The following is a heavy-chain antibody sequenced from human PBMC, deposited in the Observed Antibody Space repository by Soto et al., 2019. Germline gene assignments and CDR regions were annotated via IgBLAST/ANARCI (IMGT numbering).Heavy chain of an antibody. V-gene: IGHV3-30*03. D-gene: IGHD3-16*01. CDR2: ISYDGSNK. CDR1: GFTFSSYG. J-gene: IGHJ6*02. Sequence: PGGSLRLSCAASGFTFSSYGMHWVRQAPGKGLEWVAVISYDGSNKYYADSVKGRFTISRDNSKNTLYLQMNSLRAEDTAVYYCARDEYSIHDYCCGFNGFDIWGQGTMVTVS. CDR3: ARDEYSIHDYCCGFNGFDI.